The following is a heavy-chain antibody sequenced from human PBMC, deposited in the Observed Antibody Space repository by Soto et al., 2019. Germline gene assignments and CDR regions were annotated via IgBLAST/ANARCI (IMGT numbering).Heavy chain of an antibody. CDR3: ARESLGAKGADH. V-gene: IGHV1-69*17. J-gene: IGHJ4*02. Sequence: QVQLVQSGAEVKRPGSSVKVSCESSGDTFNSYVISWVRQAPGQGLEWMGGIIPIIGVTHYAQKFQGRVTISALSSTGTAYMELTNLGFEDTDVYYYARESLGAKGADHWGQGTLVTVSS. D-gene: IGHD3-16*01. CDR2: IIPIIGVT. CDR1: GDTFNSYV.